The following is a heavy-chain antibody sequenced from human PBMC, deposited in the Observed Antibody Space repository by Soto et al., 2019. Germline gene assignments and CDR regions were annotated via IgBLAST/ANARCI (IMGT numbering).Heavy chain of an antibody. CDR1: GYTFTSYG. V-gene: IGHV1-18*04. CDR3: ASTKVDYYYYGMDV. Sequence: ASVKVSCKASGYTFTSYGISWVRQAPGQGLEWMGWISAYNGNTNYAQKLQGRVTMTTDTSTSTAYMELRSLRSDDTAVYYCASTKVDYYYYGMDVWGQGTTVTVSS. CDR2: ISAYNGNT. D-gene: IGHD3-10*01. J-gene: IGHJ6*02.